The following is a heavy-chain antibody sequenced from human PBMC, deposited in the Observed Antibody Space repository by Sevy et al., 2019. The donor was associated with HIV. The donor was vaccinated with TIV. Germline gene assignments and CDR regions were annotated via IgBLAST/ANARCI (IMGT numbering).Heavy chain of an antibody. CDR1: GFTFSSYA. CDR2: ISGSGGST. Sequence: GGSLRLSCAASGFTFSSYAMSWVRQAPGKGLERVSAISGSGGSTYYADSVKGRFTISRDNSKNTLYLQMNSLRAEDTAVYYCAKTSPRYDILTGYYNYWGQGTLVTVSS. J-gene: IGHJ4*02. CDR3: AKTSPRYDILTGYYNY. D-gene: IGHD3-9*01. V-gene: IGHV3-23*01.